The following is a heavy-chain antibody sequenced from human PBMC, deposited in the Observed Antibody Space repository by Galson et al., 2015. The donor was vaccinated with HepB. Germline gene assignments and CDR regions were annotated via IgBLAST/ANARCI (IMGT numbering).Heavy chain of an antibody. CDR1: GFTFSGSA. CDR2: IRSKANSYAT. CDR3: TTIFGEGLPYFDY. J-gene: IGHJ4*02. V-gene: IGHV3-73*01. D-gene: IGHD3-3*01. Sequence: SLRLSCAASGFTFSGSAMHWVRQASGKGLEWVGRIRSKANSYATAYAASVKGRFTISRDDSKNTAYLQMNSLKTEDTAVYYCTTIFGEGLPYFDYWGQGTLVTVSS.